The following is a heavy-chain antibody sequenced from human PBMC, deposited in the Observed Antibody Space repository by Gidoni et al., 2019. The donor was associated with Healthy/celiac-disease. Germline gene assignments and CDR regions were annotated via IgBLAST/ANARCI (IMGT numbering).Heavy chain of an antibody. J-gene: IGHJ4*02. Sequence: EVQLLESGGGLVQPGGSLRLSCAASGFTFSSYAMSWVRQAPGKGLEWVSAISGSGGSTYYADSVKGRFTISRDNSKNTLYLQMNSLRAEDTAVYYCAKGDYDSSGYYYLPYFDYWGQGTLVTVSS. CDR3: AKGDYDSSGYYYLPYFDY. D-gene: IGHD3-22*01. CDR1: GFTFSSYA. V-gene: IGHV3-23*01. CDR2: ISGSGGST.